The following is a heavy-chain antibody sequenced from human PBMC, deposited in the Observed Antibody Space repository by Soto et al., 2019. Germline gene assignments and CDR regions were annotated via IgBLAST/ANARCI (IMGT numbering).Heavy chain of an antibody. CDR1: GFTFSSYG. CDR2: IWYDGSNK. D-gene: IGHD4-4*01. J-gene: IGHJ6*02. Sequence: GGSLRLSCAASGFTFSSYGMHWVRQAPGKGLEWVAVIWYDGSNKYYADSVKGRFTISRDNSKNTLYLQMNSLRAEDTAVYYCARDKAVRYYYYGMDVCGQGTTVTVSS. CDR3: ARDKAVRYYYYGMDV. V-gene: IGHV3-33*01.